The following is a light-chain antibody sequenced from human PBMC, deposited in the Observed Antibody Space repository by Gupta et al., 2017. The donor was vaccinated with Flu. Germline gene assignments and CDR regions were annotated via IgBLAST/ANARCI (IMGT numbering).Light chain of an antibody. J-gene: IGLJ2*01. CDR2: RNN. Sequence: QSVLTQPPSASGTPGQRVTIPCSGSSSNIGTNYVYWYQQFPGTAPKLLIYRNNQRPSGVPDRFSGSKSGTSASLAISGLRSEDDVDYYCAAWDDRLRGVVFGGGTRLTVL. CDR3: AAWDDRLRGVV. CDR1: SSNIGTNY. V-gene: IGLV1-47*01.